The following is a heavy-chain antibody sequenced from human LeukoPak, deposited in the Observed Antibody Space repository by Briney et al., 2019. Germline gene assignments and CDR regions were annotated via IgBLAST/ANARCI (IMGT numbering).Heavy chain of an antibody. CDR2: ISYDGSNK. J-gene: IGHJ1*01. Sequence: PGGSLRLSCAASGFTFSSYDMHWVRQAPGKGLEWVAVISYDGSNKYYADSVKGRFTISRDNSKNTLYLQMNSLRAEDTAVYYCGKGGGPRGAYFQHWGQGNLVTVSS. CDR1: GFTFSSYD. V-gene: IGHV3-30*18. D-gene: IGHD3-16*01. CDR3: GKGGGPRGAYFQH.